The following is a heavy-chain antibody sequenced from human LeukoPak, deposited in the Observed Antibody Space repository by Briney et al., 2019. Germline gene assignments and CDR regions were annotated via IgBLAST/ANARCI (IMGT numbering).Heavy chain of an antibody. V-gene: IGHV3-30*04. J-gene: IGHJ4*02. CDR3: AKDPDCTSGVCYTFFDY. D-gene: IGHD2-8*01. Sequence: GGSLRLSCAASGFTFSSYAMHWVRQAPGKGLEWVAVISYDGSNKYYADSVKGRFTISRDNSKNTLYLQMNSLRAGDTAVYYCAKDPDCTSGVCYTFFDYWGREPWSPSPQ. CDR2: ISYDGSNK. CDR1: GFTFSSYA.